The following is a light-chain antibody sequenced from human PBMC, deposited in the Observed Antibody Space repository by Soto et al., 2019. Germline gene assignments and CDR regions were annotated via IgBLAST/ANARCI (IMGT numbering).Light chain of an antibody. CDR3: SSYTSSTTLDVV. V-gene: IGLV2-14*01. CDR2: EVT. J-gene: IGLJ2*01. Sequence: QSALTQPASVFGSPGQSITFSCTGTSSDVGGYNYVSWYQQYPGTAPKLMIYEVTNRPSGVSNRFSGSKSGNTASLTISGLQAEDQADYYCSSYTSSTTLDVVFGGGTKVTVL. CDR1: SSDVGGYNY.